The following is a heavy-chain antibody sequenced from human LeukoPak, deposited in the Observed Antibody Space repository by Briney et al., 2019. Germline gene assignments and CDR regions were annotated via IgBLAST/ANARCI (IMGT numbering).Heavy chain of an antibody. CDR1: GFTFSSYA. V-gene: IGHV3-23*01. CDR2: ISGSGGSP. CDR3: AKCRSEVPAAINY. J-gene: IGHJ4*02. D-gene: IGHD2-2*01. Sequence: GGSLRLSCAASGFTFSSYAMSWVRQAPGKGLEWVAGISGSGGSPYYADSVKGRFTISRDNSKYTLYLQMNSLRPEDTAVYYCAKCRSEVPAAINYWGQGTLVTVSS.